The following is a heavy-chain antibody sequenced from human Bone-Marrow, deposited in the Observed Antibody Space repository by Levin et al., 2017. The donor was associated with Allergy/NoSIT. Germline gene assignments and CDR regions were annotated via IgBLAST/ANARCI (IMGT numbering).Heavy chain of an antibody. Sequence: GGSLRLSCAASGFTFSSYAMSWVRQAPGKGLEWVSAISGSGGSTYYADSVKGRFTISRDNSKNTLYLQMNSLRAEDTAVYYCAKDHKSGLGEWFGEKPPDYWGQGTLVTVSS. J-gene: IGHJ4*02. V-gene: IGHV3-23*01. CDR3: AKDHKSGLGEWFGEKPPDY. D-gene: IGHD3-10*01. CDR1: GFTFSSYA. CDR2: ISGSGGST.